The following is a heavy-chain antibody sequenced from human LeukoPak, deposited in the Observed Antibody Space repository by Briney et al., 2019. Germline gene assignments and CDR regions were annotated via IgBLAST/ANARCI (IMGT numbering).Heavy chain of an antibody. CDR2: ISYDGSNK. J-gene: IGHJ6*04. CDR1: GFTFSSYG. CDR3: AKAGYSSGWYLNYYYYYGMDV. D-gene: IGHD6-19*01. Sequence: GGSLRLSCAASGFTFSSYGMHWVRQAPGKGLEWVAVISYDGSNKYYADSVKGRFTISRDNSKNTLYLQMNSLRAEDTAVYYCAKAGYSSGWYLNYYYYYGMDVWGKGTTVTVSP. V-gene: IGHV3-30*18.